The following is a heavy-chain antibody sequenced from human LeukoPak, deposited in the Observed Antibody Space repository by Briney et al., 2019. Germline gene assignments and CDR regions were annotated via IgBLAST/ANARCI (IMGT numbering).Heavy chain of an antibody. CDR1: GFTFSSYA. CDR2: IYSGGST. D-gene: IGHD1-26*01. V-gene: IGHV3-23*03. Sequence: PGRSLRLSCAASGFTFSSYAMSWVRQAPGKGLEWVSVIYSGGSTYYADSVKGRFTISRDNSKNTLYLQMNSLRAEDAAVYYCAKGGPGGGSVDYWGQGTLVTVSS. CDR3: AKGGPGGGSVDY. J-gene: IGHJ4*02.